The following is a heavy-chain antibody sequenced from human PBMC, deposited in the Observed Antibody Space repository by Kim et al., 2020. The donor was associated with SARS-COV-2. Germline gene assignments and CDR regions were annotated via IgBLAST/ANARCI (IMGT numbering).Heavy chain of an antibody. V-gene: IGHV3-11*03. CDR3: ARLWDIVVVPAAMYGEGFDY. J-gene: IGHJ4*02. D-gene: IGHD2-2*01. Sequence: RVTISRDNAKNSLYLQMNSLRAEDTAVYYCARLWDIVVVPAAMYGEGFDYWGQGTLVTVSS.